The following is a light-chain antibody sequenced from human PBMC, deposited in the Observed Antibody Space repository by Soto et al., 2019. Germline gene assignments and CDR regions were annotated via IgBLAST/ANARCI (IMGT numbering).Light chain of an antibody. CDR2: STY. Sequence: QTVVTQEPSFSVSPGGTVTLTCGLSSGSVSTNYYPSWYQQTPGQAPRTLVYSTYTRSSGVPDRFSGSILGNKAALTSTGAQADDESDYYCVLFMGSGISMFGGGTKLTVL. J-gene: IGLJ3*02. CDR3: VLFMGSGISM. CDR1: SGSVSTNYY. V-gene: IGLV8-61*01.